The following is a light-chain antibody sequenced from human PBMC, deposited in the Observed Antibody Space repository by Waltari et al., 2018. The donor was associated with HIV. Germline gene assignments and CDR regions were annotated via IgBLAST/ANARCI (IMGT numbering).Light chain of an antibody. CDR1: SSDVGGSNY. J-gene: IGLJ1*01. V-gene: IGLV2-23*02. CDR2: DVS. CDR3: CSYAGSSTYV. Sequence: QSALTQPASVSGSPGQSLTISCPGTSSDVGGSNYVSWYHQHPGKAPKLMIYDVSKRPSGVSNRFSGSKSGNTASLTISGLQAEDEADYYCCSYAGSSTYVFGTGTKVTVL.